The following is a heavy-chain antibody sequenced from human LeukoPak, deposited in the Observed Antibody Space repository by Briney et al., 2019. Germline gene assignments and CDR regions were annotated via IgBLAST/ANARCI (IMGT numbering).Heavy chain of an antibody. Sequence: SETLSLTCTVSGGSISSYYWSWIRQPAGKGLEWIGRIYTSGSTNYNPSLKSRVTISMDTSKNQFSLKLTSVTAADTAVYFCARTDWSLEWGFDSWGQGTLVTVSS. CDR2: IYTSGST. CDR1: GGSISSYY. V-gene: IGHV4-4*07. D-gene: IGHD3-3*01. J-gene: IGHJ4*02. CDR3: ARTDWSLEWGFDS.